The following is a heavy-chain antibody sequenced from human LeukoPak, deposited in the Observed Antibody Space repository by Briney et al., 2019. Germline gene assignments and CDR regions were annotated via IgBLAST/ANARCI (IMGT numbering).Heavy chain of an antibody. CDR1: GGPLTSYY. Sequence: SETLSLTCAVSGGPLTSYYWSWIRQPPGKGLEWIGFIYYRGSTNYNPSLESRVTISVDTSKNRFSLKLSSVTAADTAVYYCARDRYSGYDGFGAFYIWGQGTMVTVSS. J-gene: IGHJ3*02. V-gene: IGHV4-59*01. D-gene: IGHD5-12*01. CDR3: ARDRYSGYDGFGAFYI. CDR2: IYYRGST.